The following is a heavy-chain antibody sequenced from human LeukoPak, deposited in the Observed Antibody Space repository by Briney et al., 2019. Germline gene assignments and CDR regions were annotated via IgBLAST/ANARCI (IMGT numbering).Heavy chain of an antibody. CDR1: GGSFSGYY. CDR3: LSLPGSGH. Sequence: SETLSLTCAVYGGSFSGYYWSWIRQPPGKGLEWIGEINHSGSTNYNPSLKSRVTISVDTSKNQFSLKLSSVTAADTAVYYCLSLPGSGHWGQGTLVTVSS. D-gene: IGHD3-10*01. CDR2: INHSGST. J-gene: IGHJ4*02. V-gene: IGHV4-34*03.